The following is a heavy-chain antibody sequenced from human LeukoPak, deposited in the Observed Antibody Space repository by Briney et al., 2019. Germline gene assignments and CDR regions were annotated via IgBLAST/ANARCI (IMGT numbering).Heavy chain of an antibody. CDR2: INHSGST. D-gene: IGHD5-18*01. CDR1: GGSFSGYY. J-gene: IGHJ4*02. CDR3: ARGVIQPYDY. Sequence: PSETLSLTCAVYGGSFSGYYWSWIRQPPGKGLEWIGEINHSGSTNYNPSLKSRVTISVDTSKNQFSLKLSSVTAADTAVYYCARGVIQPYDYWGQGTLVTVSS. V-gene: IGHV4-34*01.